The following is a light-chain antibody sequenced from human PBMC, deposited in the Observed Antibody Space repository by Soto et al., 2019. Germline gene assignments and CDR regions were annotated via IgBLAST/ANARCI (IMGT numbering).Light chain of an antibody. CDR1: QSVSSY. J-gene: IGKJ3*01. CDR2: DAS. Sequence: EIVLTQSPATLSLSPGERATLYCRASQSVSSYLAWYQQKPGQAPRLLIYDASNRATGTPARFSGSGSGTDFSLTISSLEPEDSAVYYCQQRSDWPPFTFGPGTKVEIK. V-gene: IGKV3-11*01. CDR3: QQRSDWPPFT.